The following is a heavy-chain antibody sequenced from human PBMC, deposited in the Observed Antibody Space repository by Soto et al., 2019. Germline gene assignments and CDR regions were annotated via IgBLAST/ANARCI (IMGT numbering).Heavy chain of an antibody. CDR3: ARLLLMVRGVIPLRFDP. Sequence: QVQLVQSGAEVKKPGASVKVSCKASGYTFTSYGISWVRQAPGQGLEWMGWISAYNGNTNYAQKLQGRVTRTTDTSTSTAYMELRSLRSDDTAVYYCARLLLMVRGVIPLRFDPWGQGTLVTVSS. V-gene: IGHV1-18*01. J-gene: IGHJ5*02. CDR1: GYTFTSYG. D-gene: IGHD3-10*01. CDR2: ISAYNGNT.